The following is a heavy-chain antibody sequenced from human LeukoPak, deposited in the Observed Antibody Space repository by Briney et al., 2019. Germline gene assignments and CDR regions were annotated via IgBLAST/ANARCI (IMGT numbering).Heavy chain of an antibody. J-gene: IGHJ3*02. CDR2: ISGSGT. Sequence: GGSLRLSCATSGFTFRSYAMIWVRQAPERGLQWVSGISGSGTYYADFAKGRSTISRDNSKNTLYLQMNSLRAEDTATYYCARDPNGDYIGAFDMWGQGTMVTVS. D-gene: IGHD4-17*01. V-gene: IGHV3-23*01. CDR1: GFTFRSYA. CDR3: ARDPNGDYIGAFDM.